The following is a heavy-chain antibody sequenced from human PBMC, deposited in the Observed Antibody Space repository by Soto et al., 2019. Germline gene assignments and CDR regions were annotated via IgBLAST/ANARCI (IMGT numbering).Heavy chain of an antibody. CDR1: HGSISSGTNY. V-gene: IGHV4-39*01. D-gene: IGHD3-16*01. CDR2: IYYSGST. Sequence: PSETLSLTCTVSHGSISSGTNYWAWIRQPPGKGLEWIANIYYSGSTFYNPSLKSRVTISLDTSKNQFSLKLRSVTAADTAVYYFVKHEGGWHFVSWCPATRVSVPS. CDR3: VKHEGGWHFVS. J-gene: IGHJ5*01.